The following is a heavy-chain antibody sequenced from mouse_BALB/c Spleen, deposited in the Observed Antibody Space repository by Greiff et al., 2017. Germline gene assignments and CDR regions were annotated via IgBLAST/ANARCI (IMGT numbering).Heavy chain of an antibody. Sequence: VQLQQSGAELMKPGASVKISCKATGYTFSSYWIEWVKQRPGHGLEWIGEILPGSGSTNYNEKFKGKATFTADTSSNTAYMQLSSLTSEDSAVYYCASGTASFAYWGQGTLVTVSA. CDR1: GYTFSSYW. CDR2: ILPGSGST. V-gene: IGHV1-9*01. D-gene: IGHD4-1*01. J-gene: IGHJ3*01. CDR3: ASGTASFAY.